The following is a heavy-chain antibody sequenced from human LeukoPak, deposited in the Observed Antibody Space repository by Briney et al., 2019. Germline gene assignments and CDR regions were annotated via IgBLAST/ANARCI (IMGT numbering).Heavy chain of an antibody. J-gene: IGHJ3*02. CDR3: ARDLGRYYDRGTLSAFDI. D-gene: IGHD3-9*01. Sequence: SQTLSLTCTVSGGSISSGDYYWSWIRQPPGKGLEWIWYIYYRGSTYYNPSLKSRVTISVDTSKNQFSLNLSSVTAADTAVYYCARDLGRYYDRGTLSAFDIWGQGTMVTVSS. CDR1: GGSISSGDYY. CDR2: IYYRGST. V-gene: IGHV4-30-4*08.